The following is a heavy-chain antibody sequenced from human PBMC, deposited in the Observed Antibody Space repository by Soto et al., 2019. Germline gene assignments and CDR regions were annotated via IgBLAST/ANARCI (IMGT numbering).Heavy chain of an antibody. V-gene: IGHV4-59*11. CDR2: IYYSGST. Sequence: SQTLRLPCTVAGGTSRSLYWRWIRQTPGKGLEWIGYIYYSGSTNYNPSLKSRVTISVDTSKNQFSLKLSSVTAADTAVYYCARDFGAAAGTGVGAAFDIWGQGTMVTVSS. CDR1: GGTSRSLY. J-gene: IGHJ3*02. CDR3: ARDFGAAAGTGVGAAFDI. D-gene: IGHD6-13*01.